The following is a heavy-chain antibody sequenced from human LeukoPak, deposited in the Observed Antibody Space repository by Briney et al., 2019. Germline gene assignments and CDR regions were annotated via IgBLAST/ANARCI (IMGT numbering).Heavy chain of an antibody. CDR3: ARVIAAAGLDAFDI. Sequence: ASVKVSCKASGYTFTGYYMHWVRQAPGQGLEWMGWINPNSGGTNYAQKFQGRVTMTRDTSISTAYMELSRLGSDDTAVYYCARVIAAAGLDAFDIWGQGTMVTVSS. D-gene: IGHD6-13*01. J-gene: IGHJ3*02. CDR2: INPNSGGT. CDR1: GYTFTGYY. V-gene: IGHV1-2*02.